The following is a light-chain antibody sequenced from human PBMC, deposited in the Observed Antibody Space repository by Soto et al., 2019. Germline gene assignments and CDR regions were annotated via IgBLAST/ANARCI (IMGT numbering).Light chain of an antibody. V-gene: IGLV2-14*01. Sequence: QSALTQPASVSGSPGQSITISCTGTSSDVGGHDTVCWYQQHPGKVPKLLIYEVTNRPSGVSSRFSGSKSGNTASLTIFGLQAEDEADYYCAAWDDGLFVFGTGTKVTVL. J-gene: IGLJ1*01. CDR1: SSDVGGHDT. CDR3: AAWDDGLFV. CDR2: EVT.